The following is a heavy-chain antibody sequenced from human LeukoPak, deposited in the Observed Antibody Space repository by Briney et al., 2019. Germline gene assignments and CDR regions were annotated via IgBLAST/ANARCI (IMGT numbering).Heavy chain of an antibody. CDR3: ARGRRYSYVFDH. Sequence: SETLSLTCAVYGGSFSGYYWSWIRQPPGKGLEWIGEINHSGSTNYNPSLKSRVTISVDTSKNQFSLKLSSVTAADTAVYYCARGRRYSYVFDHWGQGTLVTVSS. J-gene: IGHJ4*02. CDR2: INHSGST. D-gene: IGHD5-18*01. V-gene: IGHV4-34*01. CDR1: GGSFSGYY.